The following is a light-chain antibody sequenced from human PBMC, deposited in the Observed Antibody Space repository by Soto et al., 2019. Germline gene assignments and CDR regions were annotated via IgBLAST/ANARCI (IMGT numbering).Light chain of an antibody. CDR2: STS. CDR1: QAINKN. Sequence: DLQMTQSPPSLSASVGDTVTISCRPSQAINKNLNWYQLKEGQAPKLLIYSTSEFQPGVPSRFTGSASGAQFSLTITGLQPDDSATYFCQQSFKTPFTFGQGT. CDR3: QQSFKTPFT. V-gene: IGKV1-39*01. J-gene: IGKJ2*01.